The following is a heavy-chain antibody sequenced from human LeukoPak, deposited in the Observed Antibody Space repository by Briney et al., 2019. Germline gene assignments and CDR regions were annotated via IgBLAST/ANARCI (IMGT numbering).Heavy chain of an antibody. J-gene: IGHJ4*02. CDR1: GGSFSGYY. CDR2: INHSGST. D-gene: IGHD3-10*01. V-gene: IGHV4-34*01. CDR3: ARGYGSGRLNVLFDY. Sequence: SETLSLTCAVYGGSFSGYYWSWIRQPPGKGLEWIGEINHSGSTNYNPSLKSRVTISVDTSKNQFSLKLSPVTAADTAVYYCARGYGSGRLNVLFDYWGQGTLVTVSS.